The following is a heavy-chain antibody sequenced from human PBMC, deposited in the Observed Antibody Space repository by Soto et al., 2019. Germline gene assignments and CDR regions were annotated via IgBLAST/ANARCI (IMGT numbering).Heavy chain of an antibody. CDR1: GGPISSGGYS. J-gene: IGHJ4*02. D-gene: IGHD4-17*01. CDR2: IYHSGST. CDR3: ARVTNGDYVDYFDY. V-gene: IGHV4-30-2*01. Sequence: PSETLSLTCAVSGGPISSGGYSWSWIRQPPGKGLEWIGYIYHSGSTYYNPSLKSRVTISVDRSKNQFSLKLSSVTAADTAVYYCARVTNGDYVDYFDYWGQGTLVTVSS.